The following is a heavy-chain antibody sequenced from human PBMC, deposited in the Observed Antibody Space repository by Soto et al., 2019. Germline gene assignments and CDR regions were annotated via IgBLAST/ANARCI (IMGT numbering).Heavy chain of an antibody. CDR3: ARLGSLADGRPLDY. J-gene: IGHJ4*02. CDR2: TTAYNADT. Sequence: QVQLVQSGAEVKRPGASVKVSCQASGYTFSTYGVTWVREAPGQGLEWMGWTTAYNADTNYAQKFQDRVTMTTEIYTGTAYMGLGSLRADDTAVYYCARLGSLADGRPLDYWGQGTLITVSS. CDR1: GYTFSTYG. D-gene: IGHD3-10*01. V-gene: IGHV1-18*01.